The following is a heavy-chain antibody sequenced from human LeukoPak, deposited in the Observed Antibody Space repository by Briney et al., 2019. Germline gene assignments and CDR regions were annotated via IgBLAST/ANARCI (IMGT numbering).Heavy chain of an antibody. CDR3: AELGITMIGGV. CDR1: GVTFSSYE. Sequence: GGSLRLSCEASGVTFSSYEMNWVRQAPGRGLEWVSYISSSGSTIYYADSVKGRFTISRDNAKNSLYLQMNSLRAEDTAVYYCAELGITMIGGVWGKGTTVTISS. D-gene: IGHD3-10*02. J-gene: IGHJ6*04. CDR2: ISSSGSTI. V-gene: IGHV3-48*03.